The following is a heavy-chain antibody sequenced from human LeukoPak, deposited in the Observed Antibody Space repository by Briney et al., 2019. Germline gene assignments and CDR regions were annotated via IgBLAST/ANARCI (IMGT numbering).Heavy chain of an antibody. CDR3: ARSFSPNYYDLLDY. J-gene: IGHJ4*02. V-gene: IGHV4-59*01. Sequence: SETLSLTCTVSGGSISTYYWSWIRQPPGKGLEWIGYIYYSGSTTSNPSLKSRVTISLATSTNQFSLKLNSVTAADTAMYYCARSFSPNYYDLLDYWGQGTLVTVSS. CDR1: GGSISTYY. CDR2: IYYSGST. D-gene: IGHD3-22*01.